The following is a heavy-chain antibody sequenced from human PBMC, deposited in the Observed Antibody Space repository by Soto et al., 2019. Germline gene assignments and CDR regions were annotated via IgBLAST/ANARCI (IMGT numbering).Heavy chain of an antibody. V-gene: IGHV4-59*01. Sequence: SETLSLTCTVSGGSISSYYWSWIRQPPGKGLEWIGYISYSGSTNYNPSLKSRVTISVDTSKNQFSLKLSSVTAADTAVYYCARVRSPSYYYDSSGYYYFDYWGQGTLVTVSS. CDR2: ISYSGST. D-gene: IGHD3-22*01. CDR1: GGSISSYY. J-gene: IGHJ4*02. CDR3: ARVRSPSYYYDSSGYYYFDY.